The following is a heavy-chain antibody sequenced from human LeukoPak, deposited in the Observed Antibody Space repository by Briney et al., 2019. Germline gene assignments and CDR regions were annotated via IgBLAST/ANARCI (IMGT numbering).Heavy chain of an antibody. CDR2: INPNSGGT. CDR1: GGTFSSYA. CDR3: ARAQQYLGWGFDY. V-gene: IGHV1-2*02. J-gene: IGHJ4*02. Sequence: GASVKVSCKASGGTFSSYAISWVRQAPGQGLEWMGGINPNSGGTNYAQKFQGRVTMTRDTSISTAYMELSRLRSDDTAVYYCARAQQYLGWGFDYWGQGTLVTVSS. D-gene: IGHD6-13*01.